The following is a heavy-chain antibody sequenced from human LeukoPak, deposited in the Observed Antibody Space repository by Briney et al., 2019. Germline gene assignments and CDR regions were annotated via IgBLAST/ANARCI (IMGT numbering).Heavy chain of an antibody. D-gene: IGHD3-10*01. V-gene: IGHV1-69*13. J-gene: IGHJ4*02. CDR3: ARGRIGLLWFGELER. CDR2: IIPIFGTS. CDR1: GYTFTSYG. Sequence: SVKVSCKASGYTFTSYGISWVRQAPGQGLEWMGGIIPIFGTSNYAQKFQGRVTITADESTSTAYMESSSLRSEDTAVYYCARGRIGLLWFGELERWGQGTLVTVSS.